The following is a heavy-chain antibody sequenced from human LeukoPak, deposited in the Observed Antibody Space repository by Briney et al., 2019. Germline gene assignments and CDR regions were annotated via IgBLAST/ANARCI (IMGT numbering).Heavy chain of an antibody. V-gene: IGHV3-53*04. Sequence: GGSLRLSCAASGFTVSSNYMSWVRQAPGKGLEWVSVIYSGGSTYYADSVKGRFTISRHNSKNTLYLQMNSLRAEDTAVYCCARGLTGGYPRGGFDPWGQGTLVTVSS. D-gene: IGHD5-18*01. CDR2: IYSGGST. CDR1: GFTVSSNY. CDR3: ARGLTGGYPRGGFDP. J-gene: IGHJ5*02.